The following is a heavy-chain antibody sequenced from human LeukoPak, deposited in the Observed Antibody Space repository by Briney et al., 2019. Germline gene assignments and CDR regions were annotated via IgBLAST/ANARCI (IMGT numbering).Heavy chain of an antibody. CDR1: GFTIMSSA. D-gene: IGHD3-9*01. CDR2: INGTSINT. V-gene: IGHV3-21*01. Sequence: GGSLRLSCAASGFTIMSSAMNWVRQAPGKGLEWVSAINGTSINTDYADSVKGRFTISRDNAKNSLYLQMNSLRAEDTAVYYCARLLPGPRYFDWLIDYWGQGTLVTVSS. J-gene: IGHJ4*02. CDR3: ARLLPGPRYFDWLIDY.